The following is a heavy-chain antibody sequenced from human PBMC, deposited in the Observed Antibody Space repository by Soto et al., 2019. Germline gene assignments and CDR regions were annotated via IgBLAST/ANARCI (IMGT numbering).Heavy chain of an antibody. CDR3: VRALATGGLDY. CDR1: GFTFSSYG. V-gene: IGHV3-33*01. CDR2: IWYDGSNK. Sequence: QVQLVESGGDVVQPGRSLRLSCAESGFTFSSYGMHWVRQSPGKGLEWVAVIWYDGSNKYYADSVKGRFTISRDNSKNALYLQMNSLRAEYTAVYYCVRALATGGLDYWGQGTLVTVSS. D-gene: IGHD3-16*01. J-gene: IGHJ4*02.